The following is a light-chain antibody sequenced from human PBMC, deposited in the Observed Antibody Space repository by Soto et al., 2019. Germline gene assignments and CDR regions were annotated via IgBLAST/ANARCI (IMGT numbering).Light chain of an antibody. CDR3: QQFGPPWT. Sequence: DIQMTQSPSSLSASVGDTVTITCRASQNIDIYLNWYQQKAGTAPKVLISGASNLQRGVPSRFSGSGSGTDFTLTISCLQSEDFATYYCQQFGPPWTFGQGTKVDIK. CDR1: QNIDIY. J-gene: IGKJ1*01. V-gene: IGKV1-39*01. CDR2: GAS.